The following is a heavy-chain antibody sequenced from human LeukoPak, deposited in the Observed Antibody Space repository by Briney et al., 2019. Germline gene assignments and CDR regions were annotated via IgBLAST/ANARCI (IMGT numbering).Heavy chain of an antibody. CDR3: ARKGISAVAGAFDI. CDR1: GVSISSYY. Sequence: SETLSLTCTVSGVSISSYYWTWIRQPAGNGLEWIGRIYTSGSTNYNPSLKSRVTLSVDTSKNQFSLKLTSVTAADTAVYYCARKGISAVAGAFDIWGQGTMVTVSS. J-gene: IGHJ3*02. D-gene: IGHD6-19*01. CDR2: IYTSGST. V-gene: IGHV4-4*07.